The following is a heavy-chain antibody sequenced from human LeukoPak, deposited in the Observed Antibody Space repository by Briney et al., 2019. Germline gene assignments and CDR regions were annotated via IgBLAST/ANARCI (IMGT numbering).Heavy chain of an antibody. D-gene: IGHD6-19*01. CDR2: IYYSGST. CDR3: ARQAGPPDY. V-gene: IGHV4-39*01. J-gene: IGHJ4*02. Sequence: SQTLSLTCTVSGGSISSSSYYGGWIRQPPGKGLEWIGSIYYSGSTYYNPSLKSRVTISVDTSKNQFSLKLSSVTAADTAVYYCARQAGPPDYWGQGTLVTVSS. CDR1: GGSISSSSYY.